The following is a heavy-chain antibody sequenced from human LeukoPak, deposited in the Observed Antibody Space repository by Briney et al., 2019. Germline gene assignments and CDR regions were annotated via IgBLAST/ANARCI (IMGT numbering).Heavy chain of an antibody. D-gene: IGHD4-17*01. Sequence: GGSLRLSCVASGYTFSDHYMDWVRQAPGKGLEWIGRIRNKANSYITEYAATGKGRLTVSSEDSENSLFLQINSLKTEDTAVYYCCRAAYAHGLDVWGQGTTVTVCS. CDR1: GYTFSDHY. V-gene: IGHV3-72*01. J-gene: IGHJ6*02. CDR3: CRAAYAHGLDV. CDR2: IRNKANSYIT.